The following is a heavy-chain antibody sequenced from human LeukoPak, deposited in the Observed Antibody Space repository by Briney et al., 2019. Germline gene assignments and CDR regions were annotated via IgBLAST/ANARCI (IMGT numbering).Heavy chain of an antibody. V-gene: IGHV1-69*05. CDR1: GGTFSSYA. CDR2: IIPIFGTA. Sequence: SVKVSCKASGGTFSSYAISWVRQAPGQGLKWMGGIIPIFGTANYAQKFQGRVTITTDESTSTAYMELSSLRSEDTAVYYCARASGIASHLLDYWGQGTLVTVSS. D-gene: IGHD6-13*01. CDR3: ARASGIASHLLDY. J-gene: IGHJ4*02.